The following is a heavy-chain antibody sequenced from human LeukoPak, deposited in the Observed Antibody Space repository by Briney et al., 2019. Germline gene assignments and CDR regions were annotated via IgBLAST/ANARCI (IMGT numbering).Heavy chain of an antibody. CDR1: GYTFTSYG. D-gene: IGHD6-19*01. J-gene: IGHJ6*03. CDR3: ARYRLPQAVAGTVADTYYYMDV. CDR2: ISAYNGNT. Sequence: ASVKVSCKASGYTFTSYGISWVRQAPGQGLEWMGWISAYNGNTNYAQKLQGRVTMTTDTSTSTAYMELRSLRSDDTAVYYCARYRLPQAVAGTVADTYYYMDVWGKGTTVTVSS. V-gene: IGHV1-18*01.